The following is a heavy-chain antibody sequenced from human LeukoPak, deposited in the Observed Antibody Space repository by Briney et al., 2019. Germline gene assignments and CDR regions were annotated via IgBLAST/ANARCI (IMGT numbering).Heavy chain of an antibody. CDR3: ARMVWGSYRYSESGDAFDI. CDR1: GYSISSGYY. D-gene: IGHD3-16*02. CDR2: IYHSGST. V-gene: IGHV4-38-2*02. J-gene: IGHJ3*02. Sequence: PSETLSLTCTVSGYSISSGYYWGWIRQPPGKGLEWIGSIYHSGSTYYNPSLKSRVTISVDTSKNQFSLKLSSVTAADTAVYYCARMVWGSYRYSESGDAFDIWGQGTMVTVSS.